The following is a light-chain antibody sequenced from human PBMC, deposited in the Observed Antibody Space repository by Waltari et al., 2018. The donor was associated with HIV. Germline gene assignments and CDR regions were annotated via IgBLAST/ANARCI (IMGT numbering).Light chain of an antibody. CDR3: QVWISPNDQLNWV. Sequence: YVLTQPPLVSVAPGQTARITCGGDNIGSNSVNWYKQMPGQAPVLVFYDGRDRPSGIPERIAGSNSGNTATLTIRKVEAWDEAVYYCQVWISPNDQLNWVFGGGTKLTVL. CDR1: NIGSNS. CDR2: DGR. V-gene: IGLV3-21*02. J-gene: IGLJ3*02.